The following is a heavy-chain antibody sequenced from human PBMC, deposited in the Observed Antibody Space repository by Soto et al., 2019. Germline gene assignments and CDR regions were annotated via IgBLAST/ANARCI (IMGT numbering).Heavy chain of an antibody. CDR2: ISWNSGSI. CDR1: GFTFDDYA. CDR3: AKDFRHDILTGYFDY. J-gene: IGHJ4*02. V-gene: IGHV3-9*01. D-gene: IGHD3-9*01. Sequence: GGSLRLSCAASGFTFDDYAMHWVRQAPGKGLEWVSGISWNSGSIGYADSVKGRFTISRDNAKNSLYLQMNSLRAEDTALYYCAKDFRHDILTGYFDYWGQGTLVTVSS.